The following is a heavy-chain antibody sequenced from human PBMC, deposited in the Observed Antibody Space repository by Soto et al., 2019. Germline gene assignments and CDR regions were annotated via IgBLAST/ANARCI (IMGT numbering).Heavy chain of an antibody. V-gene: IGHV3-9*01. Sequence: EVQLVESGGGLVQPGRSLRLSCAASGFTFDDYAMHWVRQTPGKGLEWVSSISWNSGNTGYADSVKGRFTISRDNAKNSLYLQMNSLRAKDTALYYCARGSGYSIYYYMDVWGKGTTVTV. CDR3: ARGSGYSIYYYMDV. CDR1: GFTFDDYA. J-gene: IGHJ6*03. D-gene: IGHD5-12*01. CDR2: ISWNSGNT.